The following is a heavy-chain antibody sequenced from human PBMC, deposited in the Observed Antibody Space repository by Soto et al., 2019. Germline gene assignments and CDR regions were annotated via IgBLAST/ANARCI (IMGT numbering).Heavy chain of an antibody. CDR2: IYWDDDK. Sequence: QITLKESGPTLVKPTQTLTLTCTFSGFSLRTNGVGVGWIRQPQGKALEWLAVIYWDDDKRYSPSVKTRLTITKDTSKNQVVLTMTNMDPVDTATYYCVHSLYGSASNNWGQGTLVTVSS. V-gene: IGHV2-5*02. D-gene: IGHD3-10*01. CDR1: GFSLRTNGVG. CDR3: VHSLYGSASNN. J-gene: IGHJ4*02.